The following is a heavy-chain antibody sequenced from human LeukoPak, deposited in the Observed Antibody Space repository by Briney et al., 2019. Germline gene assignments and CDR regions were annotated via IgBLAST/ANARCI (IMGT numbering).Heavy chain of an antibody. V-gene: IGHV5-51*01. J-gene: IGHJ3*02. Sequence: GESLKISCKGSGYSFTSYRIGWVRQMPGKGLEWMGIIYPGDSGTRYSPSFQGQVTISADKSISTAYLQWSSLTASDTAMYYCARLISSGAHDPAFDIWGQGTMVTVSS. D-gene: IGHD6-19*01. CDR2: IYPGDSGT. CDR1: GYSFTSYR. CDR3: ARLISSGAHDPAFDI.